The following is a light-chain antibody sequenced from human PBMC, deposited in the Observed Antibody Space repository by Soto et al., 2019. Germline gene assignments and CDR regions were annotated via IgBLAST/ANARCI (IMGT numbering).Light chain of an antibody. CDR1: SSNIGAGSD. J-gene: IGLJ1*01. Sequence: QSVLTQPPSVSGAPGQRVTISCTGSSSNIGAGSDVQWYQQLPGTAPKLLMCNNNNRPSGVPDRFSGSKSGTSASLAITGLQAEDEADYYCQSYDSSLSAYVFGTGTKVTVL. V-gene: IGLV1-40*01. CDR3: QSYDSSLSAYV. CDR2: NNN.